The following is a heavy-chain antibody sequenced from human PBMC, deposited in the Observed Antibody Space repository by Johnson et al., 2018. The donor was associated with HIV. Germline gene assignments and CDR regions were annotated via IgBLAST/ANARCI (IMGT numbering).Heavy chain of an antibody. J-gene: IGHJ3*02. CDR3: ARDTSIAAARAVDI. D-gene: IGHD6-6*01. Sequence: QVQLVESGGGLVKPRGSLRLSCAASGFIFRDYYMSWIRQAPGKGLEWVSYISSSGSSIYYADSVKGRFTISRDNAKSSLYLQMNSLRAEDTAVYYCARDTSIAAARAVDIWGQGTMVTVSS. CDR1: GFIFRDYY. V-gene: IGHV3-11*04. CDR2: ISSSGSSI.